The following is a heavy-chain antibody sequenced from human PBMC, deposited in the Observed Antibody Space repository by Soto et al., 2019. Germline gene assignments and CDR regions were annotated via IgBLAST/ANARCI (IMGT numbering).Heavy chain of an antibody. CDR2: INAGNGNT. CDR3: ARGANDFINFDWCFDL. D-gene: IGHD4-4*01. CDR1: GYTFTSYA. V-gene: IGHV1-3*05. Sequence: QVQLVQSGAEEKKPGASVKVSCKASGYTFTSYAMNWVRQAPGQRLEWMGWINAGNGNTKYSQKVQGRVTITGDTSASTADMELSSLRSEDTAVYYGARGANDFINFDWCFDLWGRGTLVTVSS. J-gene: IGHJ2*01.